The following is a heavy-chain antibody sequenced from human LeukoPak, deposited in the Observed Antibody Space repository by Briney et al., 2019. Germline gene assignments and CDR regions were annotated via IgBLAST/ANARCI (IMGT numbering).Heavy chain of an antibody. V-gene: IGHV3-23*01. J-gene: IGHJ4*02. CDR3: AKKSSGLNPFDY. CDR1: GFTFSSSA. Sequence: PGGSLRLSCAASGFTFSSSAMSWVRQTPGKGLEWVSGISSGGGDTRYADSVKGRFTISRGNSKNMMYLQMNSLRAEDTAIYYCAKKSSGLNPFDYWGQGTLVTVSS. D-gene: IGHD1-14*01. CDR2: ISSGGGDT.